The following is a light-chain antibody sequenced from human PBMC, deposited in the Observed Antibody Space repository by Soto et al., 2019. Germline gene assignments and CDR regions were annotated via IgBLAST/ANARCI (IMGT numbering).Light chain of an antibody. J-gene: IGKJ5*01. CDR3: QQRSDWPIT. V-gene: IGKV3-11*01. Sequence: IVLTESPRTLSFARVERATLSFRASQRVRSHLVWYHQKPGQAPRLLIYEASNRATGIPARFSGSGSGTDFTLTISSLEPEDFAVYYCQQRSDWPITFGQGTRLEIK. CDR2: EAS. CDR1: QRVRSH.